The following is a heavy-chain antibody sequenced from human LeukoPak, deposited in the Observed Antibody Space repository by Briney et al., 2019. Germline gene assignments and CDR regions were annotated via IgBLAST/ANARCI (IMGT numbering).Heavy chain of an antibody. CDR2: INHNGNVN. V-gene: IGHV3-7*01. J-gene: IGHJ4*02. CDR1: GFTFSSYW. D-gene: IGHD5-24*01. CDR3: ARGDGYNAFDH. Sequence: PGGSLRLSCAASGFTFSSYWMNWARQAPGKGLEWVASINHNGNVNYYVDSVKGRFTISRDNAKNSLYLQMNSLRAEDTAVYYCARGDGYNAFDHWGRGTLVTVSS.